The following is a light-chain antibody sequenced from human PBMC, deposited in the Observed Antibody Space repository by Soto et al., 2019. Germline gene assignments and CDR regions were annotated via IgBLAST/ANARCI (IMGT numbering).Light chain of an antibody. CDR3: QQYGSSPGT. V-gene: IGKV3-20*01. Sequence: EIVLTQSPGTLSLSPGERATLSCRASQSVSSSYLAWYQQKPGQAPRLLIYGASSRATGIPDRFSGSWSGTAFTLTISRPEPEDFAVYYCQQYGSSPGTFGQGTKVEIK. CDR1: QSVSSSY. J-gene: IGKJ1*01. CDR2: GAS.